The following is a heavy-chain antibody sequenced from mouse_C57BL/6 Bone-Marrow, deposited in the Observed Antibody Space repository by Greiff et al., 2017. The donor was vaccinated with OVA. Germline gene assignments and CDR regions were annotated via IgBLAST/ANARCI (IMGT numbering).Heavy chain of an antibody. CDR2: INPNYGTT. D-gene: IGHD1-1*02. CDR3: ARSGGFWYFDV. Sequence: SGYSFTDYNMNWVKQSNGKSLEWIGVINPNYGTTSYNQKFKGKATLTVDQSSSTAYMQLNSLTSEDSAVYYCARSGGFWYFDVWGTGTTVTVSS. V-gene: IGHV1-39*01. CDR1: GYSFTDYN. J-gene: IGHJ1*03.